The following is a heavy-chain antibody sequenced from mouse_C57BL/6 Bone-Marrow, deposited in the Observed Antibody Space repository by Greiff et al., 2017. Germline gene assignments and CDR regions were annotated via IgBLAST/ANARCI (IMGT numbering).Heavy chain of an antibody. J-gene: IGHJ2*01. CDR3: ARTVYGYYFDY. Sequence: EVHLVESGGGLVKPGGSLKLSCAASGFTFSSYTMSWVRQTPEKRLEWVATISGGGGNTYYPDSVKGRFTISRDNAKNTLYLQMSRLRSEDTALYCCARTVYGYYFDYWGQGTTLTVSS. V-gene: IGHV5-9*01. D-gene: IGHD1-1*01. CDR2: ISGGGGNT. CDR1: GFTFSSYT.